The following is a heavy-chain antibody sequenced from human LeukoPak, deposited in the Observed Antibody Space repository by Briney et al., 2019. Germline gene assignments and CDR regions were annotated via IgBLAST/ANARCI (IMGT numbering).Heavy chain of an antibody. CDR2: IYTSGST. J-gene: IGHJ4*02. CDR3: AGVGGRGYGPDPFDY. V-gene: IGHV4-4*07. Sequence: SETLSLTCTVSGGSISSYYWSWIRQPAGKGLEWIGRIYTSGSTNYNPSLKSRVTISVDTSKNQFSLKLSSVTAADTAVYYCAGVGGRGYGPDPFDYWGQGTLVTVSS. CDR1: GGSISSYY. D-gene: IGHD5-18*01.